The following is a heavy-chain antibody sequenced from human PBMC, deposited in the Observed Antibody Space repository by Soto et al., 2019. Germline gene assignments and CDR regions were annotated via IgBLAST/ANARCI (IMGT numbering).Heavy chain of an antibody. V-gene: IGHV3-74*01. CDR1: GGSISSYY. CDR3: ARDQHYGLDV. J-gene: IGHJ6*02. Sequence: PSETLSLTCTVSGGSISSYYWSWIRQPPGKGLEWIGYINGDGSDTKYADSVKGRFTISRDDAKNTVYLQINSLRVEDTALYYCARDQHYGLDVWGQGTTVTVSS. CDR2: INGDGSDT.